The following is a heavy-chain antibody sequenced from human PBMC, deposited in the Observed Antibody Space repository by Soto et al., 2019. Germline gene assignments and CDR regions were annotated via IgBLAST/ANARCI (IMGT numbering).Heavy chain of an antibody. Sequence: QPGGSLRLSCAASGFTFSSYAMSWVRQAPGKGLEWVSAISGSGGSTYYADSVKGRFTISRDNSKNTLYLQMNSLRAEDTAVYYCAKRWSRDYYYGMDVWGQGTTVTVSS. CDR2: ISGSGGST. CDR1: GFTFSSYA. J-gene: IGHJ6*02. CDR3: AKRWSRDYYYGMDV. V-gene: IGHV3-23*01. D-gene: IGHD2-15*01.